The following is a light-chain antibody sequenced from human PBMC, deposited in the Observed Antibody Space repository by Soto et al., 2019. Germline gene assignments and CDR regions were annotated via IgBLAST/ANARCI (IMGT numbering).Light chain of an antibody. CDR2: KVL. Sequence: DAVMTQSPLALPVTLGQSASISCRASQSLVFADGNSYLNWFHQRPGQSPRLLIYKVLHRETGVPDRFSGSGSGSDFTLTISRVEAEDVEFYYYMQSSGSPSTFGQGTKVEIK. CDR3: MQSSGSPST. CDR1: QSLVFADGNSY. V-gene: IGKV2-30*01. J-gene: IGKJ1*01.